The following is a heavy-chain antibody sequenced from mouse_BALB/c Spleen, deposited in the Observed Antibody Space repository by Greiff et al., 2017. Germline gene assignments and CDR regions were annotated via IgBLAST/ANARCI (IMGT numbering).Heavy chain of an antibody. J-gene: IGHJ2*01. CDR1: GYTFTDYW. CDR3: ARWIYDGYYDY. CDR2: IDPYYGGT. D-gene: IGHD2-3*01. Sequence: VQLKQPGAELVMPGASVKMSCKASGYTFTDYWMHWVKQSNGKSLEWIGNIDPYYGGTSYNKKFKGKATLTVDKSSSTAYMQLKSLTSEDSAVYYCARWIYDGYYDYWGQGTTLTVSS. V-gene: IGHV1-34*02.